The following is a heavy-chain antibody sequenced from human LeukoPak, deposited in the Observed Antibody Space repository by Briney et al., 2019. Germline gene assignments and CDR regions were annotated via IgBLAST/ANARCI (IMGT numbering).Heavy chain of an antibody. Sequence: GGSLRLSCAASGFTFSESWMNWVRQAPGKGLEWVGRVRRQTEGATTDYPAPVKGRFTISRDDSKNTVYLQMNFLKTEDTAVYYCTTRVVTTYDFWGQGTLVTVSS. V-gene: IGHV3-15*01. D-gene: IGHD2-21*02. J-gene: IGHJ4*02. CDR1: GFTFSESW. CDR3: TTRVVTTYDF. CDR2: VRRQTEGATT.